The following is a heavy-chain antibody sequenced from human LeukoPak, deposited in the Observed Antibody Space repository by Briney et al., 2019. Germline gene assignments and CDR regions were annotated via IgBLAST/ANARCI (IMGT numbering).Heavy chain of an antibody. Sequence: GGSLTLSCAASGFTFSNYWMHWVRQAPGKGLVWVSRIKSDGRTNYADSVKGRFTISRDNAKNTVSLQMNSLRAEDTGVYYCARAPSEIGGYYPEYFRHWGQGTLVTVSS. CDR1: GFTFSNYW. CDR3: ARAPSEIGGYYPEYFRH. CDR2: IKSDGRT. V-gene: IGHV3-74*01. D-gene: IGHD3-22*01. J-gene: IGHJ1*01.